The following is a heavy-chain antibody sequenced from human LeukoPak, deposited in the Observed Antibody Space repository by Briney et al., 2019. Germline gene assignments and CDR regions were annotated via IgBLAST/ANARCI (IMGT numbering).Heavy chain of an antibody. CDR1: GASICSETW. Sequence: SGTLSLTCAVSGASICSETWWNWVRQPPGKGLEWIGEIYHGGAANYNPSLKNRVIISLDKSKNQFFLELTSVTAADTAVYYCAKHGSGSYQGYWGQGTLVTVSS. CDR2: IYHGGAA. CDR3: AKHGSGSYQGY. D-gene: IGHD3-10*01. J-gene: IGHJ4*02. V-gene: IGHV4-4*02.